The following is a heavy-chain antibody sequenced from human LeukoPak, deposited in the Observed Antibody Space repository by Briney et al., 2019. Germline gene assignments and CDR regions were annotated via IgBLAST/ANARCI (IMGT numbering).Heavy chain of an antibody. J-gene: IGHJ4*02. V-gene: IGHV4-59*01. CDR1: GSSISSYY. CDR2: IYYSGTT. CDR3: ARGVYIAAAQYGY. D-gene: IGHD6-13*01. Sequence: PSETLSLTCTVSGSSISSYYWSWIRQPPGKGLEWIGYIYYSGTTNYNPSLKSRVTISVDTSKNQFSLKLSSVTAADTAVYYCARGVYIAAAQYGYWDQGTLVTVSS.